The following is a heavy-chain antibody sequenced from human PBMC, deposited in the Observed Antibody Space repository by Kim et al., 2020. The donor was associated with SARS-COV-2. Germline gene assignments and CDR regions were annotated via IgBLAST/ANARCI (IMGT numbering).Heavy chain of an antibody. CDR3: AKGPTTGGDYDFWSGLRRGDYYYYMDV. J-gene: IGHJ6*03. D-gene: IGHD3-3*01. V-gene: IGHV3-43*02. CDR1: GFTFDDYA. CDR2: ISGDGGST. Sequence: GGSLRLSCAASGFTFDDYAMHWVRQAPGKGLEWVSLISGDGGSTYYADSVKGRFTISRDNSKNSLYLQMNSLRTEDTALYYCAKGPTTGGDYDFWSGLRRGDYYYYMDVWGKGTTVTVSS.